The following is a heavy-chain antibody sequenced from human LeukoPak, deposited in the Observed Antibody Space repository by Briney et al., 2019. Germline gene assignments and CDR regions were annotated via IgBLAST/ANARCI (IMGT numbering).Heavy chain of an antibody. CDR3: ARWGYWSGYYTAFDY. CDR2: IKQDGSEK. Sequence: GGSLRLSCAASGFTFSTYRMSWVRQAPGKGLEWVANIKQDGSEKHYVDSVKGRFTISRDNAKNSLYLQMNSLRAEDTALYYCARWGYWSGYYTAFDYWGQGTLVTVSS. V-gene: IGHV3-7*03. D-gene: IGHD3-3*01. CDR1: GFTFSTYR. J-gene: IGHJ4*02.